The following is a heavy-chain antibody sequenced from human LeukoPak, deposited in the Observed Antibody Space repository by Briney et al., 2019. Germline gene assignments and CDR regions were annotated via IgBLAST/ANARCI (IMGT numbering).Heavy chain of an antibody. D-gene: IGHD2-15*01. CDR1: GGSISSGGYY. V-gene: IGHV4-31*03. CDR3: ARDRIWYGMDV. Sequence: SQTLSLTCTVSGGSISSGGYYWSWLRQPPGTGLEWIGYIYYSGSTYYNPSLKSRVTISVDTSKNQFSLKLSSVTAADTAVYYCARDRIWYGMDVWGQGTTVTVSS. CDR2: IYYSGST. J-gene: IGHJ6*02.